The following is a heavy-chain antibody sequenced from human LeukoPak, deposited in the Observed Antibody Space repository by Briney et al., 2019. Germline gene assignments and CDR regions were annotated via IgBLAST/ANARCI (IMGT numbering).Heavy chain of an antibody. CDR1: GFTFSSYS. D-gene: IGHD3-22*01. J-gene: IGHJ4*02. CDR3: AKTGGHYYDSSGYPLWAFDY. V-gene: IGHV3-48*01. CDR2: ISSSSSTI. Sequence: PGGSLRLSCAASGFTFSSYSMNWVRQAPGKGLEWVSYISSSSSTIYYADSVKGRFTISRDNSKNTLYLQMNSLRAEDTAVYYCAKTGGHYYDSSGYPLWAFDYWGQGTLVTVSS.